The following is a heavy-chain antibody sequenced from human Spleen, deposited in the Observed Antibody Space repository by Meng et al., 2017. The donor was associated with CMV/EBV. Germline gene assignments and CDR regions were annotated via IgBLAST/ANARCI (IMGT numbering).Heavy chain of an antibody. V-gene: IGHV3-74*01. J-gene: IGHJ4*02. D-gene: IGHD3-10*01. CDR1: GFTFSSYW. CDR3: ARLLDYYGSETYYPPY. CDR2: INSDGSSA. Sequence: GESLKISCAASGFTFSSYWMHWVRQAPGKGLVWVSHINSDGSSANYADSVKGRFTISRDNSKNTLYLQMNSLRAEDTAVYYCARLLDYYGSETYYPPYWGQGTLVTVSS.